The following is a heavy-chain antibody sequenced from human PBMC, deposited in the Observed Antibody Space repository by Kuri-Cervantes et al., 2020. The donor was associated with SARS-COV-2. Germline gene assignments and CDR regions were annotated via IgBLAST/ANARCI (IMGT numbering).Heavy chain of an antibody. CDR2: ISAYNGNT. D-gene: IGHD3-3*01. J-gene: IGHJ3*02. Sequence: ASVKVSCKASGYTFTSYGISWVRQAPGQGLEWMGWISAYNGNTNYAQKLQGRVTMTTDTSTSKAYMELRSLRSDGTAVYYCARDEGVLRFLEWLPLDDAFDIWGQGTMVTVSS. CDR3: ARDEGVLRFLEWLPLDDAFDI. CDR1: GYTFTSYG. V-gene: IGHV1-18*01.